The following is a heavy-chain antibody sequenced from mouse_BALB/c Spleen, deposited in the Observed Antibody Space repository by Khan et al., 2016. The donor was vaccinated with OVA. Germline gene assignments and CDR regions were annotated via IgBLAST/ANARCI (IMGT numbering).Heavy chain of an antibody. J-gene: IGHJ3*01. CDR1: GYAFSSSW. V-gene: IGHV1-82*01. CDR3: AGGNYLFAY. CDR2: IYPGDGDT. D-gene: IGHD2-1*01. Sequence: VQLQQSGPELVKPGASVKISCKASGYAFSSSWMNWVKQRPGQGLEWIGRIYPGDGDTNYNGKFKGKATLTADKSSSTAYMQLSSLTSVDSAVYFCAGGNYLFAYWGQGTLVTVSA.